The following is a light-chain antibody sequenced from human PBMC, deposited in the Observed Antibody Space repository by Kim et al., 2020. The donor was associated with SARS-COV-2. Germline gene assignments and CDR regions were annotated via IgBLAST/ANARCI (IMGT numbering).Light chain of an antibody. CDR2: AAS. CDR1: QGISNN. V-gene: IGKV1-27*01. CDR3: QKYDSVPPT. Sequence: ASVGEPVTIPCRASQGISNNLAWDPQKPGKSPRLLIYAASTLQSGVPSRFSGSGSGADLTLTISSLQPEDVATYYCQKYDSVPPTFGQGTKVEIK. J-gene: IGKJ1*01.